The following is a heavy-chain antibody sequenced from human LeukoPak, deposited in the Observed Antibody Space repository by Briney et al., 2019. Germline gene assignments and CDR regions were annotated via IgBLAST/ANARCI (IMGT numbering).Heavy chain of an antibody. V-gene: IGHV4-34*01. Sequence: SETLSLTCAVYGGSFSGYYWSWIRQPPGKGLEWIGEINHSGSTNYNPSLKSRVTISVDTSKNQFSLKLTSVTAADTAVYYCARRGYSSGLDAFDIWGQGTMVTVSS. CDR2: INHSGST. D-gene: IGHD6-19*01. CDR3: ARRGYSSGLDAFDI. J-gene: IGHJ3*02. CDR1: GGSFSGYY.